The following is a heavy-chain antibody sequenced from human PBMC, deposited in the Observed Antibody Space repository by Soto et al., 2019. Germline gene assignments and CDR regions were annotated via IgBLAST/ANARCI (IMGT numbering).Heavy chain of an antibody. CDR1: GGTFSSYA. V-gene: IGHV1-69*13. CDR3: ARGGRAGYSSGWFTSSFDY. CDR2: IIPIFGTA. J-gene: IGHJ4*02. Sequence: SVKVSCKASGGTFSSYAISWVRQAPGQGLEWMGGIIPIFGTANYAQKFQGRVTITADESTSTAYMELSSLRSEDTAVYYCARGGRAGYSSGWFTSSFDYWGQGTLVTVSS. D-gene: IGHD6-19*01.